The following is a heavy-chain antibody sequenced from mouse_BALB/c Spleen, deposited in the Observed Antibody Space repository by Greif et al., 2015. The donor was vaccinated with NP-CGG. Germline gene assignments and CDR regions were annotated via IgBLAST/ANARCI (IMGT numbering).Heavy chain of an antibody. D-gene: IGHD1-2*01. V-gene: IGHV2-2*02. CDR1: GFSLTSYG. CDR2: IWSGGST. Sequence: VQLVESGPGLVQPSQSLSITCTVSGFSLTSYGVHWVRQSPGKGLEWLGVIWSGGSTDYNAAFISRLSISKDNSKSQVFFKMNSLQANDTVIYYCASYYGYSFAYWGQGTLVTVSA. CDR3: ASYYGYSFAY. J-gene: IGHJ3*01.